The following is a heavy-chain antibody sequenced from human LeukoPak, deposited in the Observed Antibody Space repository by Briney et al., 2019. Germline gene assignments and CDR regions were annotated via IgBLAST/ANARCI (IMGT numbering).Heavy chain of an antibody. CDR3: ASVNYDVTGDSYMDV. Sequence: SETLSLTCTVSGDSISNYYWTWIRQPPGKGLEWIGYLFYSGSTNYNPSLKSRVTISVDTSKNQFSLKLSSVTAADTAVYYCASVNYDVTGDSYMDVWGKGTTVTVSS. D-gene: IGHD5-12*01. V-gene: IGHV4-59*01. CDR2: LFYSGST. J-gene: IGHJ6*03. CDR1: GDSISNYY.